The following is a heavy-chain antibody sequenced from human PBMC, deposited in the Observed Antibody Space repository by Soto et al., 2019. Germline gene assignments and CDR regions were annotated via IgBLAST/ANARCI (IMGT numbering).Heavy chain of an antibody. CDR3: AREGQLGPRHYFDS. D-gene: IGHD5-18*01. CDR1: GFTFSSYG. Sequence: QVQLVESGGGVVQPGRSLRLSCAASGFTFSSYGMHWVRQAPGKGLEWVAVIWYDGSNKYYADSVKGRFTISRDNSKNTLYRQMNSLRAEDTAVYYCAREGQLGPRHYFDSWGPGTPVTVSS. V-gene: IGHV3-33*01. J-gene: IGHJ4*02. CDR2: IWYDGSNK.